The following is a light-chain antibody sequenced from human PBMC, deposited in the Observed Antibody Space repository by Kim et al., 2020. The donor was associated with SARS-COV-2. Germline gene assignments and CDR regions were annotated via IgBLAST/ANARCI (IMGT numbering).Light chain of an antibody. V-gene: IGLV3-1*01. CDR1: NLGDKY. CDR2: QDS. Sequence: VSPGKTASITCSGDNLGDKYACWYQQKPGQSPVLVIYQDSKRPSGIPERFSGSNSGNAATLTISGTQAMDEADYYCQAWDSSTVVFGGGTQLTVL. CDR3: QAWDSSTVV. J-gene: IGLJ2*01.